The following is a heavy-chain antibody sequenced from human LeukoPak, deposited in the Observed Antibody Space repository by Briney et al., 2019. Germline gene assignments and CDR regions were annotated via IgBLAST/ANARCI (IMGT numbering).Heavy chain of an antibody. J-gene: IGHJ4*02. V-gene: IGHV1-58*02. CDR1: GFTFTSSA. CDR2: IVVGSGNT. D-gene: IGHD3-22*01. Sequence: SVKVSCKASGFTFTSSAMQWVRQARGQRLEWIGWIVVGSGNTNYAQKFQERGTITRDMSTSTAYMELSSLRSEDTAVYYCAADPGYDSSGYQFDYWGQGTLVTVSS. CDR3: AADPGYDSSGYQFDY.